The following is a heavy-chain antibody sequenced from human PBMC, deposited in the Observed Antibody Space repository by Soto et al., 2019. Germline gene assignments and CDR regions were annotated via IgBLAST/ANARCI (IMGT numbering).Heavy chain of an antibody. CDR2: IKQDGSEK. CDR3: AREKRRYCSSTSCYWGPPYYYGMDV. V-gene: IGHV3-7*03. CDR1: GFTFSSYW. D-gene: IGHD2-2*01. J-gene: IGHJ6*02. Sequence: PGGSLRLSCAASGFTFSSYWMSWVRQAPGKGLEWVANIKQDGSEKYYVDSVKGRFTISRDNAKNSLYLQMNSLRAEDTAVYYCAREKRRYCSSTSCYWGPPYYYGMDVWGQGTTVTVSS.